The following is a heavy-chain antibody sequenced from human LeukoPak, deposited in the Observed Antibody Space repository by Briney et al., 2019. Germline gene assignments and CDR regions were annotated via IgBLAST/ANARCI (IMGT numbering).Heavy chain of an antibody. D-gene: IGHD5-12*01. CDR2: INPDESHT. CDR3: ARDRAYDAFDY. J-gene: IGHJ4*02. Sequence: PGGSLRLSCAASGFSFSTSWMAWVRQAPGKGLQWVGNINPDESHTDYIDSVKGRFTMSRDNAENSLFLQVHSLGDEDTAVYYCARDRAYDAFDYWGRGTLVTVSS. CDR1: GFSFSTSW. V-gene: IGHV3-7*01.